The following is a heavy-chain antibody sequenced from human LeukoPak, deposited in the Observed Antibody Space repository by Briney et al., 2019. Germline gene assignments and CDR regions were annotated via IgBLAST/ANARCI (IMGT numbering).Heavy chain of an antibody. CDR1: GFTVSSNY. J-gene: IGHJ4*02. CDR2: IYSGGST. V-gene: IGHV3-53*01. Sequence: TGGSLRLSCAASGFTVSSNYMSWVRQAPGKGLEWVSVIYSGGSTYYADSVKGRFTISRDNSKNTLYLQMNSLRAEDTAVYYCASHGSGSYEAGAFFDHWGQGTLVTVSS. CDR3: ASHGSGSYEAGAFFDH. D-gene: IGHD3-10*01.